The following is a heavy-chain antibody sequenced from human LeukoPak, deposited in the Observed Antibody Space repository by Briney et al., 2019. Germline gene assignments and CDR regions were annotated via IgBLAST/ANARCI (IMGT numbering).Heavy chain of an antibody. CDR2: ISSGGTTV. V-gene: IGHV3-48*03. J-gene: IGHJ5*02. Sequence: GGSLRLSCAASGFTFSSSEMNWIRQAPGKGLEWVSCISSGGTTVFYADSVKGRFTISRDNAKNSLYLQMNSLRAEGTAVYYCARDGLIVATTWGQGTLVTVSS. CDR3: ARDGLIVATT. CDR1: GFTFSSSE. D-gene: IGHD5-12*01.